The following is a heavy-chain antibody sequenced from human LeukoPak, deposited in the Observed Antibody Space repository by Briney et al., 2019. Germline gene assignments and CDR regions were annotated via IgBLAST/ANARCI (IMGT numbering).Heavy chain of an antibody. CDR1: GFTFDDYA. CDR2: ISWNSGSI. J-gene: IGHJ3*02. Sequence: GRSLRLSCAASGFTFDDYAMHWVRQAPGKGLEWVSGISWNSGSIGYADSVKGRFTISRDNAKNSPYLQMNSLRAEDTAVYYCAVEMATIKDDAFDIWGQGTMVTVSS. CDR3: AVEMATIKDDAFDI. D-gene: IGHD5-24*01. V-gene: IGHV3-9*01.